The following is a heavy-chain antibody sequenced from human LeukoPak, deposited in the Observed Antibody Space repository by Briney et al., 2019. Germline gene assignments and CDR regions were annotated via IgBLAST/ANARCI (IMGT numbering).Heavy chain of an antibody. V-gene: IGHV1-2*02. CDR1: GYTFTGYY. Sequence: ASVKVSCKASGYTFTGYYMHWVRQAPGQGLEWMGWINPNSGGTNYVQKFQGRVTMTRDTSISTAYMELSRLRSDDTAVYYCARDPGYSYGYDWFDPWGQGTLVTVSS. J-gene: IGHJ5*02. CDR2: INPNSGGT. D-gene: IGHD5-18*01. CDR3: ARDPGYSYGYDWFDP.